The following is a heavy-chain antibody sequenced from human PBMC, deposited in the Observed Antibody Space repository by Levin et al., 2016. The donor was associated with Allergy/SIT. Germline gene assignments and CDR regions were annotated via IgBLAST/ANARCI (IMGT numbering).Heavy chain of an antibody. V-gene: IGHV1-8*01. CDR1: GYTFTSYD. D-gene: IGHD6-13*01. CDR3: ARHSSSSGIVYYYYYYGMDV. Sequence: ASVKVSCKASGYTFTSYDINWVRQATGQGLEWMGWMNPNSGNTGYAQKFQGRVTMTRNTSISTAYMELSSLRSEDTAVYYCARHSSSSGIVYYYYYYGMDVWGQGTTVTVSS. CDR2: MNPNSGNT. J-gene: IGHJ6*02.